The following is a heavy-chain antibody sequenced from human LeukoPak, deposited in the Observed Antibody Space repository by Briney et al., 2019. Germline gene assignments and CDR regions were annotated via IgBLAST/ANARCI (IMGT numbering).Heavy chain of an antibody. J-gene: IGHJ4*02. Sequence: GGSLRLSCAASGFTFSIYSMNWVRQAPGKGLEWVSSISSDSSYTDYADSLKGRFTISRDNSKNTLYLQMNSLRAEDTAVYYCAKVGDDSSGYYYFDYWGQGTLVTVSS. D-gene: IGHD3-22*01. CDR3: AKVGDDSSGYYYFDY. CDR2: ISSDSSYT. V-gene: IGHV3-21*04. CDR1: GFTFSIYS.